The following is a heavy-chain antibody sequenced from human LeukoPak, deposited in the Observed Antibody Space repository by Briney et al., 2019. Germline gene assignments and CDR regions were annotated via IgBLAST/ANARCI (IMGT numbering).Heavy chain of an antibody. V-gene: IGHV4-34*01. CDR3: ARVSGDIVLMVYDAGAFDI. Sequence: SETLSLTCAVYGGSFSGYYWSWIRQPPGKGLEWIGEINHSGSTNYNPSLKSRVTISVDTSKNQFSLKLSSVTAADTAVYYCARVSGDIVLMVYDAGAFDIWGRGTMVTVSS. J-gene: IGHJ3*02. CDR2: INHSGST. CDR1: GGSFSGYY. D-gene: IGHD2-8*01.